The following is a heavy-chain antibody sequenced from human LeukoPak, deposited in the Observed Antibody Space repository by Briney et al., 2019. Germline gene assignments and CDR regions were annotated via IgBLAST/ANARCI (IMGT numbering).Heavy chain of an antibody. D-gene: IGHD4-17*01. CDR1: GGSLSGYY. Sequence: SETLSLTCAVYGGSLSGYYWSWIRQPPGKGLEWIGEINHSGSTNYNPSLKSRVTISVDTSKNQFSLKLSSVTAADTAVYYCAGGREITVTYFDYWGQGTLVTVSS. V-gene: IGHV4-34*01. J-gene: IGHJ4*02. CDR2: INHSGST. CDR3: AGGREITVTYFDY.